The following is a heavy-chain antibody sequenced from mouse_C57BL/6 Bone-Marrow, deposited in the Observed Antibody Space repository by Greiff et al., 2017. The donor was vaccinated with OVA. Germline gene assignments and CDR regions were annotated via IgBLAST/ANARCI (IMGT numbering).Heavy chain of an antibody. D-gene: IGHD3-2*02. Sequence: EVMLVESGGGLVQPGGSLKLSCAASGFTFSDYGMAWVRQAPRKGPEWVAFISNLAYSIYYADTVTGRFTLSRENAKNTLYLEMSSLRSEDTAMYYCARREGPAQAFAYWGQGTLVTVSA. V-gene: IGHV5-15*01. CDR2: ISNLAYSI. CDR1: GFTFSDYG. J-gene: IGHJ3*01. CDR3: ARREGPAQAFAY.